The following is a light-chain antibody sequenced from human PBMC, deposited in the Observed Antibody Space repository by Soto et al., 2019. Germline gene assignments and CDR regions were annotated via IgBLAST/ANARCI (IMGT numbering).Light chain of an antibody. CDR1: QSISGW. Sequence: DTHMTQSPSTLSASVGDRVTITCRASQSISGWLAWYQQKPGKPPKLLIYKASTLQSGVLSSFSGRGSGTEFTLTISSLQPDDFATYYCQQYDSYPLTFGGGTKVEIK. CDR3: QQYDSYPLT. V-gene: IGKV1-5*03. CDR2: KAS. J-gene: IGKJ4*01.